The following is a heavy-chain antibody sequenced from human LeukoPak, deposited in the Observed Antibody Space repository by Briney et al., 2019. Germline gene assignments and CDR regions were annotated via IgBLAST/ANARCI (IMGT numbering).Heavy chain of an antibody. D-gene: IGHD4-11*01. J-gene: IGHJ4*02. CDR3: ARYSSYLDY. CDR2: ITGSSSFI. Sequence: PGRSLRLSCAASGFTFSSYSMNWVRQAPGKGLEWVSSITGSSSFIYYADSVMGRFSISRDNAKKSLYLQMNSLRAEDTAVYYCARYSSYLDYWGQGTLVTVSS. V-gene: IGHV3-21*01. CDR1: GFTFSSYS.